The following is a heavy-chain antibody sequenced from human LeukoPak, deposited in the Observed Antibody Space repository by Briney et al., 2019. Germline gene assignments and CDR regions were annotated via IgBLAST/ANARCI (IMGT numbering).Heavy chain of an antibody. CDR1: GFTFSSYA. D-gene: IGHD3-22*01. J-gene: IGHJ4*02. CDR2: ISYDGSNK. Sequence: GGSLRLSCAASGFTFSSYAMHWVRQAPGKGLEWVAVISYDGSNKYYADSVKGRFTISRDNPKNTLYLQMNSLRAEDTAVYCCARGQWLLIHGYWGQGTLVTVSS. V-gene: IGHV3-30*04. CDR3: ARGQWLLIHGY.